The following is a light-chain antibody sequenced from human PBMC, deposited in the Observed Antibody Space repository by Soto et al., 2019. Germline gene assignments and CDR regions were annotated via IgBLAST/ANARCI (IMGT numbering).Light chain of an antibody. CDR3: LQNYNGPWT. CDR2: AAS. V-gene: IGKV1-6*01. CDR1: QGIRND. Sequence: AMQMTRVPFSVSRSVKKRVTITCRASQGIRNDLGWYQQKPGKAPKLLIYAASSLQSGVPSRFSGSGSGTEFTLTISRLQPEDFATYYGLQNYNGPWTFGQGTKVDIK. J-gene: IGKJ1*01.